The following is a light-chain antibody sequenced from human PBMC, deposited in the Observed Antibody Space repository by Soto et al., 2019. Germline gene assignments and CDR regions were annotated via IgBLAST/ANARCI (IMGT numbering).Light chain of an antibody. J-gene: IGKJ1*01. V-gene: IGKV3-15*01. CDR3: QQNKDWPGT. Sequence: EIVMTQSPATLSVSPGERATLSCRASQSVSSNLAWYQQKPGQAPRLLIYGASTRATCIPARFRGSGSGTEFTLTISSLQSEDFGVYYCQQNKDWPGTFGQGTKVDIK. CDR1: QSVSSN. CDR2: GAS.